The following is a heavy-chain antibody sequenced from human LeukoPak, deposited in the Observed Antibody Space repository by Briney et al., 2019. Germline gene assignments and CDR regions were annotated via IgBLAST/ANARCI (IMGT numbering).Heavy chain of an antibody. CDR3: AIHASRDVYPGLDY. CDR1: GGSISSYY. CDR2: IYTSGST. V-gene: IGHV4-4*07. J-gene: IGHJ4*02. D-gene: IGHD5-24*01. Sequence: PSETLSLTCTVSGGSISSYYWSWIRQPAGKGLEWIGRIYTSGSTNYNPSLKSRVTMSVDTSKNQFSLKLSSVTAADTAVYYCAIHASRDVYPGLDYWGQGTLVTVSS.